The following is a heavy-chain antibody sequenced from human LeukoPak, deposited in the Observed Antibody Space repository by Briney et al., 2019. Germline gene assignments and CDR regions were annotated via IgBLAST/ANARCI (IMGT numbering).Heavy chain of an antibody. Sequence: ASVKVSCKASGYTFTSYDINWVRQATGQGLEWMGWMNPNSGNTGYAQKFQGRVTMTRNTSISTAYMELSSLRSEDTAVYYCARHYSRIAYYFDYWGQGTLVTVSS. D-gene: IGHD6-13*01. J-gene: IGHJ4*02. V-gene: IGHV1-8*01. CDR1: GYTFTSYD. CDR2: MNPNSGNT. CDR3: ARHYSRIAYYFDY.